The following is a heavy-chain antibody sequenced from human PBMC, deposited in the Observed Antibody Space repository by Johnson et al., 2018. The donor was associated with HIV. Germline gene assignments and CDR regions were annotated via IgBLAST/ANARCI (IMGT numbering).Heavy chain of an antibody. CDR3: AKDLFTEREDDAFDI. Sequence: QVQLVESGGGLVQPGRSLRLSCTASGFTFSSYGIHWVRQAPGKGLEWVALIWYDGSNKYYADSVKGRFTISRDNSKNTLYLQMNSLRAEDTAVYYCAKDLFTEREDDAFDIWGQGTMVTVSS. CDR2: IWYDGSNK. V-gene: IGHV3-33*06. CDR1: GFTFSSYG. D-gene: IGHD1-26*01. J-gene: IGHJ3*02.